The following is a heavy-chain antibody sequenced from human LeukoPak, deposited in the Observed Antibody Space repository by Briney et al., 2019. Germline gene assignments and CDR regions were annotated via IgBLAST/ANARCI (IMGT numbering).Heavy chain of an antibody. V-gene: IGHV3-21*01. J-gene: IGHJ1*01. CDR2: ISSSSSYI. CDR1: GFTFSSYS. Sequence: GGSLRLSCAASGFTFSSYSMNWVRQAPGKGLEWVSSISSSSSYISYADSVKGRSTISRDNAKNSLYLQMNSLRAEDTAVYYCAREPGEHFQHWGQGTLVTVSS. D-gene: IGHD3-10*01. CDR3: AREPGEHFQH.